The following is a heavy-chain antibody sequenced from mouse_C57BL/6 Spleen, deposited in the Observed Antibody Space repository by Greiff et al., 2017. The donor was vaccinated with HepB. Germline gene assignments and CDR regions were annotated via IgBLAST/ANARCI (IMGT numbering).Heavy chain of an antibody. CDR2: IWSGGST. Sequence: VKLVESGPGLVQPSQSLSITCTVSGFSLTSYGVHWVRQSPGKGLEWLGVIWSGGSTDYNAAFISRLSISKDNSKSQVFFKMNSLQADDTAIYYCARRDYSNRYAMDYWGQGTSVTVSS. V-gene: IGHV2-2*01. CDR3: ARRDYSNRYAMDY. J-gene: IGHJ4*01. D-gene: IGHD2-5*01. CDR1: GFSLTSYG.